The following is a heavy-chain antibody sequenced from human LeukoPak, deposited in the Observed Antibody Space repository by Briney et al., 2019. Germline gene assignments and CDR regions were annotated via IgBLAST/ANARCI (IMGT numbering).Heavy chain of an antibody. Sequence: GGSLRLSCAASGFTFSSYGMSWVRQAPGKGREWISYISSSGTTIYYADSVKGRFTISRDNAKNSLSLQMNGLRADDTAVYYCARDFGSGRRWFDYWGRGTLVTVSS. J-gene: IGHJ4*02. CDR3: ARDFGSGRRWFDY. V-gene: IGHV3-48*01. D-gene: IGHD4-23*01. CDR1: GFTFSSYG. CDR2: ISSSGTTI.